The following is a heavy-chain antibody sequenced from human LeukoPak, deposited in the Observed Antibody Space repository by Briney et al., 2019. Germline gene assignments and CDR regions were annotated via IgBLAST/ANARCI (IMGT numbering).Heavy chain of an antibody. Sequence: ASVKVSCKASGYTFTSYYMHWVRQAPGQGLEWMGIINPSGGSTSYAQKFQGRLTMTRDMSTSTVYMDLSSLRSEDTAVYYCAREGVTGTDAFDYWGQGTLVIVSS. CDR1: GYTFTSYY. CDR3: AREGVTGTDAFDY. D-gene: IGHD1-20*01. CDR2: INPSGGST. J-gene: IGHJ4*02. V-gene: IGHV1-46*01.